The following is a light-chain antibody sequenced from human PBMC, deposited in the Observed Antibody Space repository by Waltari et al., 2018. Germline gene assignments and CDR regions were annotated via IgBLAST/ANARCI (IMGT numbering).Light chain of an antibody. CDR1: QSVSNNY. J-gene: IGKJ3*01. CDR3: QQYGSSLFT. CDR2: GAS. V-gene: IGKV3-20*01. Sequence: EIVLTQSPGTLSLSPGERATLSCRASQSVSNNYLAWYQQKPGQAPSLLIYGASSRATGIPDRFSGSGSGTDFTLTISRLEPEDFAVYYCQQYGSSLFTFGPGTRVDI.